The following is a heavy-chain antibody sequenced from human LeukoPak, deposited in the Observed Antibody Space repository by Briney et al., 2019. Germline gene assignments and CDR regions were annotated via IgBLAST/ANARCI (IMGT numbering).Heavy chain of an antibody. Sequence: SQTLSLACAISGESGSSNSAAWDWIRQSPSRGLEWLGRTYYRSKWYNDYAVSVKSRITINPDTSKNQFSLQLNSVTPEDTAVYYCAASGYSLYYYYGMDVWGQGTTVTVSS. CDR3: AASGYSLYYYYGMDV. CDR2: TYYRSKWYN. V-gene: IGHV6-1*01. CDR1: GESGSSNSAA. D-gene: IGHD5-18*01. J-gene: IGHJ6*02.